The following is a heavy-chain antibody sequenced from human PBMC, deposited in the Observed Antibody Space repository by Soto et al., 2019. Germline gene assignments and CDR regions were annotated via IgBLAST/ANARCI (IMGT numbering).Heavy chain of an antibody. D-gene: IGHD6-6*01. J-gene: IGHJ4*02. CDR1: GFTFSSYS. V-gene: IGHV3-21*01. CDR2: ISSSSSYI. CDR3: ARDLYSSSARYLEY. Sequence: EVQLVESGGGLVKPGGSLRLSCAASGFTFSSYSMNWVRQAPGKGLEWVSSISSSSSYIYYADSVKGRFTISRDNAKNSLYLQMNILRAEDTAVYYCARDLYSSSARYLEYWGQGTLVTVSS.